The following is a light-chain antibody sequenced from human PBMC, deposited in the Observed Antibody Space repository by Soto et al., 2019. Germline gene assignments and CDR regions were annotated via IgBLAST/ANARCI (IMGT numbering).Light chain of an antibody. V-gene: IGLV2-14*01. Sequence: QSALTQPASVSGSPGQSITISCTGSSSDVGAYNYVSWYQQHPDKAPKLMIYEVNDRPSGVSDRFSGSKSGNAASLTISGLQAEHEAHYYCSSYTTTNTWVFGGGTKLTVL. CDR3: SSYTTTNTWV. CDR1: SSDVGAYNY. J-gene: IGLJ3*02. CDR2: EVN.